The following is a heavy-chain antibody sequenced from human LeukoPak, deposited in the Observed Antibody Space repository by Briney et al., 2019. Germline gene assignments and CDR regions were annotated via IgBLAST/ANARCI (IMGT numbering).Heavy chain of an antibody. Sequence: PGGSLRLSCAASGFTVSSNYMSWVRQAPGKGLEWVSVIYSGGSTYYADSVKGRFTISRDNSKNTLYLQMNSLRAEDTAVYYCARESLGATEAFDIWGQGTMVTVSS. CDR3: ARESLGATEAFDI. CDR2: IYSGGST. CDR1: GFTVSSNY. J-gene: IGHJ3*02. D-gene: IGHD1-26*01. V-gene: IGHV3-66*01.